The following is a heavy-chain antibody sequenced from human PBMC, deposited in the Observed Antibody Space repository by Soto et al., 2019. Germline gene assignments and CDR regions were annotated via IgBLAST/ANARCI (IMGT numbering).Heavy chain of an antibody. CDR3: ARGVIIVVAKRLLDGMDV. CDR2: IYYSGST. CDR1: GGSISSGDYY. V-gene: IGHV4-30-4*01. Sequence: SETLSLTCTVSGGSISSGDYYWSWIRQPPGKGLEWIGYIYYSGSTYYNPSLKSRVTISVDTSKNQFSLKLSSVTAADTAVYYCARGVIIVVAKRLLDGMDVWGQGTTVTVSS. J-gene: IGHJ6*02. D-gene: IGHD3-22*01.